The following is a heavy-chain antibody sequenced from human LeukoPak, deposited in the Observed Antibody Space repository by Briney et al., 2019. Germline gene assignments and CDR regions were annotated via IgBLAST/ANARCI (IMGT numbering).Heavy chain of an antibody. D-gene: IGHD1-14*01. Sequence: GGSLRLSCAASGFTFSSYWMKWVRQDPAKGLEWVANINEDGSDEYYVDSVKGRFTISRDNAKNSLYLQMNSLRAEDTAVYYCARGGVRRGWYDYWGQGTLVTVSS. V-gene: IGHV3-7*01. CDR3: ARGGVRRGWYDY. CDR1: GFTFSSYW. CDR2: INEDGSDE. J-gene: IGHJ4*02.